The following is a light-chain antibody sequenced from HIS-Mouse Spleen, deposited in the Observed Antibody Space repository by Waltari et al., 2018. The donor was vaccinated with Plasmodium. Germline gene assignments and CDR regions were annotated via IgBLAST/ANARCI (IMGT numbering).Light chain of an antibody. CDR2: DVS. Sequence: QSALTQPASVSGPPGPSITISCTGTSSAVGGYNYVSWYQQHPGKAPKLMIYDVSNRPSGVSNRFSGSKSGNTASLTISGLQAEDEADYYCSSYTSSSTLVFGGGTKLTVL. CDR1: SSAVGGYNY. V-gene: IGLV2-14*03. CDR3: SSYTSSSTLV. J-gene: IGLJ2*01.